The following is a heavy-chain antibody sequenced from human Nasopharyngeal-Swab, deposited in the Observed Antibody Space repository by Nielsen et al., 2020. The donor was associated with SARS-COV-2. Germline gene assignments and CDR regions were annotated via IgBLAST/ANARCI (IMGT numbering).Heavy chain of an antibody. CDR2: ISSSSSYI. CDR3: ASSGTGALFDY. V-gene: IGHV3-21*01. Sequence: GGSLRLSCAASGFTFSSYSMNWVRQAPGKGLEWVSSISSSSSYIYYADSVKGRFTTSRDNAKNSLYLQMNSLRAEDTAVYYCASSGTGALFDYWGQGTLVTVSS. D-gene: IGHD1-1*01. CDR1: GFTFSSYS. J-gene: IGHJ4*02.